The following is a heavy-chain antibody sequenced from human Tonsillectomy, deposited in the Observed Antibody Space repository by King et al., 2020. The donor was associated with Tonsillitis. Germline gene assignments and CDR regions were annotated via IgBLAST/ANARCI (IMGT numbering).Heavy chain of an antibody. CDR2: ISGSGGST. D-gene: IGHD1-26*01. V-gene: IGHV3-23*04. Sequence: VQLVESGGGLVQPGGSLRLSCAASGFTFSSYAMSWVRPAPGKGLEWVSAISGSGGSTYYADSVKGRFTISRDNSKNTLYLQMNSLRAEDTAVYYCAKDTRGGSYYRADAFDIWGQGTMVTVSS. J-gene: IGHJ3*02. CDR1: GFTFSSYA. CDR3: AKDTRGGSYYRADAFDI.